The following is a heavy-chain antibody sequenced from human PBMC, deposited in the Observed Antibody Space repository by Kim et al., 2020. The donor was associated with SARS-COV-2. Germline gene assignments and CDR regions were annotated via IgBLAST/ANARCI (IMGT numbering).Heavy chain of an antibody. D-gene: IGHD6-13*01. CDR2: INHSGST. J-gene: IGHJ5*02. CDR3: ARVGVKQLVRLNWFDP. CDR1: GGSFSGYY. V-gene: IGHV4-34*01. Sequence: SETLSLTCAVYGGSFSGYYWSWIRQPPGKGLEWIGEINHSGSTNYNPSLKSRVTISVDTSKNQFSLKLSSVTAADTAVYYCARVGVKQLVRLNWFDPWGQGTLVTVSS.